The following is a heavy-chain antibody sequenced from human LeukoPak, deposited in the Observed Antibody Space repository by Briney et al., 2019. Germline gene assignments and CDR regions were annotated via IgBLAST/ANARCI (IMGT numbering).Heavy chain of an antibody. CDR3: ARGSISFYDYVWGSYRKSSTGFDY. Sequence: ASVKVSCKASGYTFTSYDINWVRQATGQGLEWMGWMNPNSGNTGYAQKFQGRVTMTRNTSISTAYMELSSLRSEDTAVYYRARGSISFYDYVWGSYRKSSTGFDYWGQGTLVTVSS. J-gene: IGHJ4*02. CDR2: MNPNSGNT. D-gene: IGHD3-16*02. CDR1: GYTFTSYD. V-gene: IGHV1-8*01.